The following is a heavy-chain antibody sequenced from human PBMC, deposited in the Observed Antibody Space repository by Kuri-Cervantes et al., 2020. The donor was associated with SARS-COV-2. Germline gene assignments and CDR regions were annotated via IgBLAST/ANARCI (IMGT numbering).Heavy chain of an antibody. CDR2: ITPFNGNT. D-gene: IGHD3-10*01. CDR1: GYTFTGYY. Sequence: SVKVSCKASGYTFTGYYMHWVRQAPGQALEWMGWITPFNGNTNYAQRFQDRVTITRDRSMSTAYMELSSLRFEDTAMYYCARSGPGAISREDGSFDIWGQGKMVTVSS. V-gene: IGHV1-45*02. J-gene: IGHJ3*02. CDR3: ARSGPGAISREDGSFDI.